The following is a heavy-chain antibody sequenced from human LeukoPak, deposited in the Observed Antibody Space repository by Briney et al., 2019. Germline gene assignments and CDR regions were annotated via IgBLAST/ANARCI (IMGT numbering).Heavy chain of an antibody. CDR1: GGTFSSYA. D-gene: IGHD6-19*01. V-gene: IGHV1-69*13. Sequence: GASVKVSCKASGGTFSSYAISWVRQAPGQGLEWMGGIIPIFGTANYAQKFQGRVTITADGSTSTAYMELSSLRSEDTAVYYCARGGGSGFLPAPNWFDPWGQGTLVTVSS. CDR2: IIPIFGTA. J-gene: IGHJ5*02. CDR3: ARGGGSGFLPAPNWFDP.